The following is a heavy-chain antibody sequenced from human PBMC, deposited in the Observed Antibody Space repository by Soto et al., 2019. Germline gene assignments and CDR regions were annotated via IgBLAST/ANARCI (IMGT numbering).Heavy chain of an antibody. CDR1: GFSLSTSGVG. CDR2: IYWDDDK. D-gene: IGHD4-17*01. CDR3: AHRRYYGDYALPFNY. V-gene: IGHV2-5*02. J-gene: IGHJ4*02. Sequence: QITLKESGPTLVKPTQTLTLTCTFSGFSLSTSGVGVGWIRQPPGKALEWLALIYWDDDKRYRPSLKSRLTIXXDXSXXQVVLTMINMDPVDTATYYCAHRRYYGDYALPFNYWGQGTLVTVSS.